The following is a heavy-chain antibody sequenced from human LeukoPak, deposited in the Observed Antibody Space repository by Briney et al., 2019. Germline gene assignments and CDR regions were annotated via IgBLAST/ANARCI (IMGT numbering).Heavy chain of an antibody. J-gene: IGHJ4*02. D-gene: IGHD6-13*01. Sequence: ASVKVSCKASGYTFSGYHLHWVRQAPGQGLEWMGIINPSGGSTSYAQKFQGRVTMTSDTSTSTVYMELSSLRSEDTAVYYCARVGSSTWYESDYWGQGTLVTVSS. V-gene: IGHV1-46*01. CDR3: ARVGSSTWYESDY. CDR1: GYTFSGYH. CDR2: INPSGGST.